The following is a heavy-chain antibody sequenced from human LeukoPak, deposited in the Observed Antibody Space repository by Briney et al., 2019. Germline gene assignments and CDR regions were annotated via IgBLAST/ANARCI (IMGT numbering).Heavy chain of an antibody. J-gene: IGHJ2*01. Sequence: PSETLSLTCTVSDGSISSGSYYWTWIRQPAGKGLEWIGRIYTRGGTTYNPSLKSRVTISIDTSKNQFSLKLSSVTAADTAVYYCARRLVVVVAASWYFDLWGRGTLVTVSS. V-gene: IGHV4-61*02. D-gene: IGHD2-15*01. CDR1: DGSISSGSYY. CDR3: ARRLVVVVAASWYFDL. CDR2: IYTRGGT.